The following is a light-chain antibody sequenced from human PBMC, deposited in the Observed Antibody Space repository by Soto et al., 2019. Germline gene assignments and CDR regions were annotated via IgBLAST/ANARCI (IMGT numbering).Light chain of an antibody. CDR3: PQYTYSPEWT. CDR1: QSVSSTY. Sequence: EIVLTQSPGTLSLSPGERATLSCRASQSVSSTYSAWYQQKPGQAPRLLIYGASSRAAGIADRFSGSGSGTDFTLTISRLEAEDFAVYYGPQYTYSPEWTFGQGTKVEIK. J-gene: IGKJ1*01. CDR2: GAS. V-gene: IGKV3-20*01.